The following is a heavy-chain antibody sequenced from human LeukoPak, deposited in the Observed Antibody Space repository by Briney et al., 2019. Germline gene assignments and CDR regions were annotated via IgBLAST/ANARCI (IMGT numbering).Heavy chain of an antibody. J-gene: IGHJ4*02. CDR3: ARGYFDWLSDNRRMGDYFDY. CDR1: GGSISSGDYY. Sequence: SQTLSLTCTVSGGSISSGDYYWSWIRQPPGKGLEWIGYIYYSGSTYYNPSLKSRVTISVDTSKNQFSLKLSSVTAADTAVYYCARGYFDWLSDNRRMGDYFDYWGQGTLATVSS. CDR2: IYYSGST. V-gene: IGHV4-30-4*01. D-gene: IGHD3-9*01.